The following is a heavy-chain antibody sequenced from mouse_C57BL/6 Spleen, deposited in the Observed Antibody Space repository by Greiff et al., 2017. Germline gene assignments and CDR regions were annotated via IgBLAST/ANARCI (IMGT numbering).Heavy chain of an antibody. CDR1: GYTFTSYW. D-gene: IGHD1-1*01. CDR3: ARSAIYYYGRSYGYFDV. Sequence: QVQLQQPGTELVKPGASVKLSCKASGYTFTSYWMHWVKQRPGQGLEWIGNINPSNGGTNYNEKFKSKATLTVDESSSTAYMQLSSLTSEDSAVYYCARSAIYYYGRSYGYFDVWGTGTTVTVSS. J-gene: IGHJ1*03. V-gene: IGHV1-53*01. CDR2: INPSNGGT.